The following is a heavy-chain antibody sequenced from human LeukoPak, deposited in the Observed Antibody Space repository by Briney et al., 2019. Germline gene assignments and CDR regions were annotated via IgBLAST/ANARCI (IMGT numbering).Heavy chain of an antibody. V-gene: IGHV1-2*02. CDR2: INPNSGDT. Sequence: GASVKVSCKASGYTFTAHYLHWVRQAPGQGLEWMGWINPNSGDTSYAQKFQGRVSITRDTSISTAYMDLSRLRFDDTALYYCARLVGLAASNTRDYWGQGTLVTVSS. CDR1: GYTFTAHY. D-gene: IGHD2-15*01. CDR3: ARLVGLAASNTRDY. J-gene: IGHJ4*02.